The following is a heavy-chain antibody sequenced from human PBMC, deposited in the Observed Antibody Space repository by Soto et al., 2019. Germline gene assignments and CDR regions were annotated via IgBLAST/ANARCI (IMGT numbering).Heavy chain of an antibody. V-gene: IGHV1-2*02. Sequence: APVKVSSKASGDTFTGRYIHWVRQAPQQGPEWMGEIGPESGATRYAEKFRGRVTMTMDTSITTVYMELRNLSPDDTAVYYCGRGRSGQIVIFYWGQGTPVTVSS. D-gene: IGHD1-26*01. CDR2: IGPESGAT. CDR3: GRGRSGQIVIFY. J-gene: IGHJ4*02. CDR1: GDTFTGRY.